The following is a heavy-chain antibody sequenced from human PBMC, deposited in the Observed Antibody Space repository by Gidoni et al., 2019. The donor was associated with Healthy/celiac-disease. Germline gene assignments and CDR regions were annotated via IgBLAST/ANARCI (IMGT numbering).Heavy chain of an antibody. Sequence: QVQLQQWGAGLLKPSETLSLTCAVYGGSFSGSYWSWIRQPPGKGLEWIGEINHSGSTNYNPSLKSRVTISVDTSKNQFSLKLSSVTAADTAVYYCARRTRIFWGRYYYYGMDVWGQGTTVTVSS. J-gene: IGHJ6*02. CDR2: INHSGST. V-gene: IGHV4-34*01. D-gene: IGHD3-16*01. CDR3: ARRTRIFWGRYYYYGMDV. CDR1: GGSFSGSY.